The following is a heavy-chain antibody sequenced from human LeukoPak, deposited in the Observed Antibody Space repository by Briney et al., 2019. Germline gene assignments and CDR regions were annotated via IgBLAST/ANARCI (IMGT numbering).Heavy chain of an antibody. D-gene: IGHD3-22*01. CDR1: GFIFSDYY. Sequence: GGSLRLSCAASGFIFSDYYMSWIRQAPGKGLEWVANIKQDGREKYYVDSVKGRFTISRDNTKNSLYVQMNSLRAEDTAVYYCARSSEGRYYYDSSGFSYYYYYMDVWGKGTTVTISS. J-gene: IGHJ6*03. CDR2: IKQDGREK. V-gene: IGHV3-7*01. CDR3: ARSSEGRYYYDSSGFSYYYYYMDV.